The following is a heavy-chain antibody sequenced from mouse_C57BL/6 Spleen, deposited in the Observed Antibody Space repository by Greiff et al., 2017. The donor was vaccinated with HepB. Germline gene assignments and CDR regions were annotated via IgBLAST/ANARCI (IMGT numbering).Heavy chain of an antibody. CDR1: GFTFSDYY. CDR3: ARPATVVAPYWYFDV. D-gene: IGHD1-1*01. J-gene: IGHJ1*03. Sequence: EVHLVESGGGLVQPGGSLKLSCAASGFTFSDYYMYWVRQTPEKRLEWVAYISNGGGSTYYPDTVKGRFTISRDNAKNTLYLQMSRLKSEDTAMYYCARPATVVAPYWYFDVWGTGTTVTVSS. CDR2: ISNGGGST. V-gene: IGHV5-12*01.